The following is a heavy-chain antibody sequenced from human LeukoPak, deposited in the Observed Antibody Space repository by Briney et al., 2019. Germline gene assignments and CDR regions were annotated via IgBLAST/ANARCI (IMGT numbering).Heavy chain of an antibody. CDR1: GYTFTYYW. D-gene: IGHD6-13*01. J-gene: IGHJ4*02. CDR3: ARLGSSRVQSPIDY. CDR2: IYPGDSDT. V-gene: IGHV5-51*01. Sequence: GESLKISCKASGYTFTYYWIGWVRQMPGKGLEWTGVIYPGDSDTRYSPSFKGQVTISVDKSVNTAYLQWSSLRASDSAMYFCARLGSSRVQSPIDYWGQGSLVTVSS.